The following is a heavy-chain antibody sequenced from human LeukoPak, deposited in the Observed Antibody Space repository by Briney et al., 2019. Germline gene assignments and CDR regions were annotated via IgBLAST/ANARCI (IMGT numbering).Heavy chain of an antibody. CDR3: ARGITYYDLWSGHNGDNWFDP. CDR1: GYTFTGYY. V-gene: IGHV1-2*02. D-gene: IGHD3-3*01. Sequence: ASVKVSCKASGYTFTGYYMHWVRQAPGQGLEWMGWINPNSGGTNYAQKFQGRVTMTRDTSIRTAYMELSRLRSDDTAVYYCARGITYYDLWSGHNGDNWFDPWGQGTLVTVSS. J-gene: IGHJ5*02. CDR2: INPNSGGT.